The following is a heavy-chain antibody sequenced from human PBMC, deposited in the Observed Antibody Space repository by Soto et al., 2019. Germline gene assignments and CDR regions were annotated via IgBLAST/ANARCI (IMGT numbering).Heavy chain of an antibody. J-gene: IGHJ5*02. CDR3: ARDRVQGSWFDP. V-gene: IGHV3-48*01. Sequence: EVQLVESGGGLVQPGGSLRLSCAVSGFMFSSYSMNWVRQAPGKGLEGVSSIDSSGTTIYYADAVKGRFTISRDNAKNSLYLQMNSLGAEDTAVYYCARDRVQGSWFDPWGQGTLVTVSS. CDR1: GFMFSSYS. CDR2: IDSSGTTI. D-gene: IGHD3-10*01.